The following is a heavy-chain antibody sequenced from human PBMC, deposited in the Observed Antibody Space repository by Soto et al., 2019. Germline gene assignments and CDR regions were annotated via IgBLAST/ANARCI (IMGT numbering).Heavy chain of an antibody. CDR2: IYWDDNK. V-gene: IGHV2-5*02. CDR3: AHRSGFGELRY. D-gene: IGHD3-10*01. CDR1: GFSLSTNAVG. Sequence: QITLKESGPTLVKPTQTLTLTCTFSGFSLSTNAVGVGWIRQPPGKTLEWLALIYWDDNKPYSPSLKSRLTITKDTSKNQVVLTMTNMDRVDTATYHCAHRSGFGELRYWGQGTLVTVSS. J-gene: IGHJ4*02.